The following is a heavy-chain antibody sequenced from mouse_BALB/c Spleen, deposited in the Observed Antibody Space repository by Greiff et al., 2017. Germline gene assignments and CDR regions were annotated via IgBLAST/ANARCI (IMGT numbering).Heavy chain of an antibody. CDR1: GFTFSSYG. J-gene: IGHJ2*01. CDR2: ISSGGSYT. V-gene: IGHV5-6*01. CDR3: ARQITTALFDY. D-gene: IGHD1-2*01. Sequence: EVQRVESGGDLVKPGGSLKLSCAASGFTFSSYGLSWVRQTPDKRLEWVATISSGGSYTYYPDSVKGRFTISRDNAKNTLYLQMSSLKSEDTAMYYCARQITTALFDYWGQGTTLTVSS.